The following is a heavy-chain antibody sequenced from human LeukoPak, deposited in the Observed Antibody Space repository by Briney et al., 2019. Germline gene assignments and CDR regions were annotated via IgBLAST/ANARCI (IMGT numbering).Heavy chain of an antibody. J-gene: IGHJ4*02. CDR3: ARFDDGSGYYLGDC. CDR1: GGSFSGYY. Sequence: PSETLSLTCAVYGGSFSGYYWSWIRQPPGKGLEWIGEINHSGSTNYNPSLKSRVTISVDTSKNQFSLKLSSVTAADTAVYYCARFDDGSGYYLGDCWGQGTLVTVSS. D-gene: IGHD3-22*01. CDR2: INHSGST. V-gene: IGHV4-34*01.